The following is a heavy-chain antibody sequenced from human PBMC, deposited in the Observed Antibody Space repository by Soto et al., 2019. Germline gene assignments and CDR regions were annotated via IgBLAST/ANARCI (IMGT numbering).Heavy chain of an antibody. D-gene: IGHD2-2*01. CDR3: ARDSTSWYYWFDP. V-gene: IGHV3-23*01. Sequence: GGSLRLSCAASRFTFNNYAMSWVRQAPGKGLQWVSTISGSGHNTYYADSVEGRFTISRDNSKNTLHLQMNSLRAEDTAIYYCARDSTSWYYWFDPWGQGT. CDR2: ISGSGHNT. CDR1: RFTFNNYA. J-gene: IGHJ5*02.